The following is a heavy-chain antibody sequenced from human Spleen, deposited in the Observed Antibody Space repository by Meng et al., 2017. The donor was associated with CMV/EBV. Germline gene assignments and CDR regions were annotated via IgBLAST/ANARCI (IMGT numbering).Heavy chain of an antibody. CDR1: GYILTDYY. D-gene: IGHD2-2*01. CDR3: ARERGGDCSSTSIYYCKAGFDP. CDR2: INPNSGGT. J-gene: IGHJ5*02. V-gene: IGHV1-2*02. Sequence: ASVKVSCKASGYILTDYYIHWVRQAPGQGLEWMGWINPNSGGTNYAQKLQGRVTMTTDTSTSTAYMELRSLRSDDTAVYYCARERGGDCSSTSIYYCKAGFDPWGQGTLVTVSS.